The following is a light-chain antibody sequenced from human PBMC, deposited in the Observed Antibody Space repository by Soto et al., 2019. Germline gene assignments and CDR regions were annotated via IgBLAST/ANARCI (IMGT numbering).Light chain of an antibody. Sequence: DIQMTQSPSTLSASVGDRVTITCRASQSISTWLAWYQQKPGKAPKVLIYKASTLESGVPSRFSGSGSGTEFTLTISSLQPDDFATYYCRQHFNYPNTFGQGTRLEIK. CDR2: KAS. CDR3: RQHFNYPNT. CDR1: QSISTW. V-gene: IGKV1-5*03. J-gene: IGKJ5*01.